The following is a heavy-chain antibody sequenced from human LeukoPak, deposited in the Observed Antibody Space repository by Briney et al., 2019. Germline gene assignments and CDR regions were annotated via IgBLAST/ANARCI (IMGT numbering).Heavy chain of an antibody. CDR3: ARGGYYGSGNDFRFDP. CDR2: IHYTGST. CDR1: GGPISSYY. J-gene: IGHJ5*02. D-gene: IGHD3-10*01. Sequence: PSETLSLPCGFSGGPISSYYGTGIRQPPGKGLDFIGNIHYTGSTNYNPSLKSRVTISVDTSKSQFSLKLSSVTAADTAIYYCARGGYYGSGNDFRFDPWGQGTLVTVSS. V-gene: IGHV4-59*01.